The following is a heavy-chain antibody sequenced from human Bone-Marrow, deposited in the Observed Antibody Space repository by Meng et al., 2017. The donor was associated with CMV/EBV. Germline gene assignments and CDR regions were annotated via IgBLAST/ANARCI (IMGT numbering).Heavy chain of an antibody. CDR2: IGWNSGTI. J-gene: IGHJ4*02. CDR1: GFTFSSYE. D-gene: IGHD2-8*02. CDR3: VKDNRLVY. V-gene: IGHV3-9*01. Sequence: SLKISCAASGFTFSSYEMNWVRQAPGKGLEWVAGIGWNSGTIGYAESVKGRFTISRDNAKNSLYLQMNSLRSEDTALYYCVKDNRLVYWGQGTLVTVSS.